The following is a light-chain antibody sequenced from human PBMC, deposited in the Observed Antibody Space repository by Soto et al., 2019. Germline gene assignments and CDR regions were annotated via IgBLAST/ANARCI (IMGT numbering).Light chain of an antibody. CDR3: CSYADSSTYV. V-gene: IGLV2-23*01. CDR1: SSDVGSYKL. Sequence: QSALTQPASVSGSPGQSITISGTGSSSDVGSYKLVSWYQQHPGKAPKLMIYEGSKRPSGVSNRFSGSKSGNTASLTISGLQAEDEADYYCCSYADSSTYVFGTGTKVTVL. CDR2: EGS. J-gene: IGLJ1*01.